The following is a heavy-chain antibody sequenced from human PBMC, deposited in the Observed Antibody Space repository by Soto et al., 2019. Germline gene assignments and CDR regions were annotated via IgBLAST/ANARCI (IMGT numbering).Heavy chain of an antibody. V-gene: IGHV1-2*04. Sequence: GASVKVSCKASGYTFTTYGITWVRQAPGQGLEWMGWISPNSGSTNYAQKFQGWVTMTRDTSISTAYMELSRLRSDDTAVYYCARGLIEYSSSSHWFDPWGQGTLVTVSS. CDR1: GYTFTTYG. CDR3: ARGLIEYSSSSHWFDP. D-gene: IGHD6-6*01. J-gene: IGHJ5*02. CDR2: ISPNSGST.